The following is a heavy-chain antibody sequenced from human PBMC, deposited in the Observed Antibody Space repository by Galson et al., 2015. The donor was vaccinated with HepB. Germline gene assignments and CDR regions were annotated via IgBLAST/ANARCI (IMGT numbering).Heavy chain of an antibody. V-gene: IGHV3-30*04. Sequence: SLRLSCAASGFTFSSYAMHWVRQAPGKGLEWVAVISYDGSNKYYADSVKGRFTISRDNSKNTLYLQMNSLRAEDTAVYYCARDARSYGDYVRYFDYWGQGTLVTVSS. CDR2: ISYDGSNK. CDR3: ARDARSYGDYVRYFDY. J-gene: IGHJ4*02. D-gene: IGHD4-17*01. CDR1: GFTFSSYA.